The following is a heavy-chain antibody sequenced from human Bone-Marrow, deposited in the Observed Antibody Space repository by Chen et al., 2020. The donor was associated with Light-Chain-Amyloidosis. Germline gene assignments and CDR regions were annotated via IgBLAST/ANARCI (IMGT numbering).Heavy chain of an antibody. D-gene: IGHD5-18*01. CDR1: GYTFTGYS. J-gene: IGHJ6*02. CDR3: ARDRGYSYGYGYYYYGMDV. CDR2: INPNSGGT. Sequence: QVQLVQSGAEVKKPGASVKVSCKASGYTFTGYSMHWVRQAPGQGLEWMGWINPNSGGTNYAQKFQGRVTMTRDTSISTAYMELSRLRSDDTAVYYCARDRGYSYGYGYYYYGMDVWGQGTTVTVSS. V-gene: IGHV1-2*02.